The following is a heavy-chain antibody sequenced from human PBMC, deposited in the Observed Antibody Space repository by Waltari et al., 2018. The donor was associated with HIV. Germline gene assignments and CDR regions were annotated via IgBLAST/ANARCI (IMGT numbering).Heavy chain of an antibody. D-gene: IGHD2-8*01. V-gene: IGHV4-34*01. CDR1: GGSFSGYY. CDR2: INHSGST. Sequence: QVQLQQWGAGLLKPSETLSLTCAVYGGSFSGYYWSWIRQPPGKGLEWIGEINHSGSTNYNPSLKSRVTISVDTSKNQFSLKLSSVTAADTAVYYCARGGYCTNGVCYPIDYWGQGTLVTVSS. J-gene: IGHJ4*02. CDR3: ARGGYCTNGVCYPIDY.